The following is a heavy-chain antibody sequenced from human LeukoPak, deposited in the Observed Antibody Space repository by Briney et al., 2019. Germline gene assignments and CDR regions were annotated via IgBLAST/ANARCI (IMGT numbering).Heavy chain of an antibody. CDR2: INPSGGST. D-gene: IGHD5-18*01. CDR1: GYTFTSYY. CDR3: ASHTPLGYYYYMDV. J-gene: IGHJ6*03. Sequence: ASVKVSSKASGYTFTSYYMHWVRQAPGQGLEWMGIINPSGGSTSYAQKFQGRVTMTRDMSTSTVYMELSSLRSEDTAVYYCASHTPLGYYYYMDVWGKGTTVTVSS. V-gene: IGHV1-46*01.